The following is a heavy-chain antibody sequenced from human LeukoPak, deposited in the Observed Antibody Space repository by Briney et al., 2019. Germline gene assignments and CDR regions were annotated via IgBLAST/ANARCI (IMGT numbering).Heavy chain of an antibody. CDR1: GFIFNNYA. CDR3: AKDIMYYDFWSGGMDV. J-gene: IGHJ6*02. Sequence: GGSLRLSCAGSGFIFNNYAMHWVRQPPGKGLEWVSGISWNSGSIDYADSVKGRFTISRDNAKNSLYLQMNSLRVEDTAFYYCAKDIMYYDFWSGGMDVWGQGTTVTVSS. V-gene: IGHV3-9*01. CDR2: ISWNSGSI. D-gene: IGHD3-3*01.